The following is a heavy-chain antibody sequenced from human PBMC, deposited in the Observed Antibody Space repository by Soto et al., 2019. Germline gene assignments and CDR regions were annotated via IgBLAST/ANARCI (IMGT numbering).Heavy chain of an antibody. CDR3: ARDPGVSGWYRWLDP. J-gene: IGHJ5*02. CDR1: GGSISNYY. CDR2: VYYSGST. Sequence: SETLSLTCTVFGGSISNYYGSWIRQSPGKGLEWIGYVYYSGSTNYSPSLQSRVTISVDMSKNQFSLTDEDTAVYYCARDPGVSGWYRWLDPWGQGALVTVSS. V-gene: IGHV4-59*12. D-gene: IGHD6-19*01.